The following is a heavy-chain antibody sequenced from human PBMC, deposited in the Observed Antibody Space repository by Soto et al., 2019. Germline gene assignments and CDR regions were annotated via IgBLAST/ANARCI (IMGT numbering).Heavy chain of an antibody. V-gene: IGHV3-13*01. CDR2: IGTAGDT. J-gene: IGHJ5*02. CDR1: GFTFSSYD. CDR3: ARGDSSSWYGKFDP. Sequence: PGGSLRLSCAASGFTFSSYDMHWVRQATGKGLEWVPAIGTAGDTYYPGSVKGRFTISRENAKNSLYLQMNSLRAGDTAVYYCARGDSSSWYGKFDPWGQGTLVTVSS. D-gene: IGHD6-13*01.